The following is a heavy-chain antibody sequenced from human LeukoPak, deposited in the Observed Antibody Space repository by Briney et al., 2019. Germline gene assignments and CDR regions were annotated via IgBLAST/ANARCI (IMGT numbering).Heavy chain of an antibody. CDR3: ARPLVYYDSSGYYPLDC. J-gene: IGHJ4*02. V-gene: IGHV3-21*01. CDR2: ISSSSSYI. Sequence: GGSLRLSCAASGFTFSSYSMNWVRQAPGKGLEWVSSISSSSSYIYYADSVKGRFTISRDNAKNSLYLQMNSLRAEDTAVYYCARPLVYYDSSGYYPLDCWGQGTLVTVSS. CDR1: GFTFSSYS. D-gene: IGHD3-22*01.